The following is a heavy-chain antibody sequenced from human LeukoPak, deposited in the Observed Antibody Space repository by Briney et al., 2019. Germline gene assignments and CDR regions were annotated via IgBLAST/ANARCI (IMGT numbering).Heavy chain of an antibody. D-gene: IGHD2-21*02. V-gene: IGHV3-9*01. Sequence: QPGGSLRLSCAASGFTFHDYAMHWVRQAPGKGLEWVSGISWNSGSIGYADSVKGRFTISRDNAKNSLYLQMNSLRAEDTAVYYCARGVVTAYAAFDFWGQGALVTVSS. CDR1: GFTFHDYA. CDR2: ISWNSGSI. CDR3: ARGVVTAYAAFDF. J-gene: IGHJ4*02.